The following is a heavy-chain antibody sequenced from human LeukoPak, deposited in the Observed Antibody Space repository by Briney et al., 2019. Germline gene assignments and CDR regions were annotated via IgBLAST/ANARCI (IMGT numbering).Heavy chain of an antibody. J-gene: IGHJ5*02. V-gene: IGHV3-64*01. D-gene: IGHD1-26*01. CDR1: GLTFSTDA. CDR3: TGWSGSYYS. CDR2: ISSNGRGT. Sequence: RTGASLRLSCAASGLTFSTDAMRWVRQAPGEGLEWVSAISSNGRGTYYVTSVKGRFTISRDNSKTTVYLQMASLGTEDMAVYYCTGWSGSYYSWGEGTLVTVSS.